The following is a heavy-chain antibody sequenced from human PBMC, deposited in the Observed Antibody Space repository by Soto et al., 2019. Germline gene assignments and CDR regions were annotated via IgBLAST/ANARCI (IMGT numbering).Heavy chain of an antibody. D-gene: IGHD2-15*01. V-gene: IGHV4-30-4*01. CDR2: IYYSGST. CDR1: GGSISSGDYY. J-gene: IGHJ4*02. Sequence: SETLSLTCTVSGGSISSGDYYWSWIRQPPGKGLEWIGYIYYSGSTYYNPSLKSRVTISVDTSKNQFSLKLSSVTAADTAVYYCARFYVVVVAATLDYWGQGTLVTVSS. CDR3: ARFYVVVVAATLDY.